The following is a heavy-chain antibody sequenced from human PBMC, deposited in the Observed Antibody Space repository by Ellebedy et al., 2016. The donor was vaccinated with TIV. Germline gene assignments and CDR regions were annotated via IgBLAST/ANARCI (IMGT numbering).Heavy chain of an antibody. CDR3: AREPDWGSEFDY. CDR2: ISAANGNT. J-gene: IGHJ4*02. D-gene: IGHD7-27*01. V-gene: IGHV1-18*01. CDR1: GYTFTRHG. Sequence: AASVKVSCKASGYTFTRHGITWVRQAPGEGLEWMGWISAANGNTNLAQKFQGRLTMTTDTTTSTVYMELRSLRSDDTALYYCAREPDWGSEFDYWGQGTLVTVSS.